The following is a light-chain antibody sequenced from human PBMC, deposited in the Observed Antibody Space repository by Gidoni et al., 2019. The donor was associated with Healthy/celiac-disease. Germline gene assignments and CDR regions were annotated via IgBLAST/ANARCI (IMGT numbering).Light chain of an antibody. V-gene: IGLV2-14*01. J-gene: IGLJ1*01. CDR3: SSYTSSSTL. CDR1: SSDFGGYNY. Sequence: QSALTQPASVSGSPGQSITISCTGTSSDFGGYNYVSWYQQHPGKAPKLMIYDVSNRPSGVSNRFSGSKSVNTAALTISGLQAEDEADYYCSSYTSSSTLFGTGTKVTVL. CDR2: DVS.